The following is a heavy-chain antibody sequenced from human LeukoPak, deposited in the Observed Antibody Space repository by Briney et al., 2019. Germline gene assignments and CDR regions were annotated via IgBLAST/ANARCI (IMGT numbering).Heavy chain of an antibody. J-gene: IGHJ4*02. CDR2: INPDNGDT. CDR3: TLYNY. D-gene: IGHD2-2*02. Sequence: ASVKVSCKASGYTFTGYYMYWVRQAPGQGLEWMGCINPDNGDTQYSQEFQGRVTITRDTSATTAYMELSSLRSDDMAVYYCTLYNYWGQGTLVTVSS. V-gene: IGHV1-3*03. CDR1: GYTFTGYY.